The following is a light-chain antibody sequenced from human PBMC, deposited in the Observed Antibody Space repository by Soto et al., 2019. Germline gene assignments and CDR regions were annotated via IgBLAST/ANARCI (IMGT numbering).Light chain of an antibody. J-gene: IGLJ3*02. CDR2: EVS. CDR1: SSDVGGYDY. V-gene: IGLV2-8*01. Sequence: QSALTQPPSASGSPGQSVTISCTGTSSDVGGYDYVSWYQQHPGKAPKLMIYEVSKRPSGVSDRFSGSKSGNTASLTVSGLQAEDEADSHCSSYEGKKNHAVFGGGTKLTVL. CDR3: SSYEGKKNHAV.